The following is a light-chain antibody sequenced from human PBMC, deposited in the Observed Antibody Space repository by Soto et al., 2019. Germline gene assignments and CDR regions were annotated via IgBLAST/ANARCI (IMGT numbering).Light chain of an antibody. CDR3: QTYDNVPLT. J-gene: IGKJ4*01. V-gene: IGKV1-27*01. CDR1: QDIRNY. Sequence: DIQMTQTPSSLSASVGDRVTITCRASQDIRNYLAWYQQKPGQVPKLLIYVASTLQSGVPSRFSGSGSGTEFTLTITSLQTEDVATYHSQTYDNVPLTFGGGTKVEI. CDR2: VAS.